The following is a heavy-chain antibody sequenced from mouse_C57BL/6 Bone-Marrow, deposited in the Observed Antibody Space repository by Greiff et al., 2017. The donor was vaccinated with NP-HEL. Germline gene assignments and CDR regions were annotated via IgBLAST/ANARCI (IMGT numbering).Heavy chain of an antibody. D-gene: IGHD2-1*01. J-gene: IGHJ3*01. V-gene: IGHV1-66*01. CDR2: IYPGSGNT. CDR1: GYSFTSYY. Sequence: QVQLQQSGPELVKPGASVKISCKASGYSFTSYYIHWVKQRPGQGLEWIGWIYPGSGNTKYNEKFKGKATLTADTSSSTAYMQLSSLTSEDSAVYYCARSLPYDGKGWFAYWGQGTRVTVSA. CDR3: ARSLPYDGKGWFAY.